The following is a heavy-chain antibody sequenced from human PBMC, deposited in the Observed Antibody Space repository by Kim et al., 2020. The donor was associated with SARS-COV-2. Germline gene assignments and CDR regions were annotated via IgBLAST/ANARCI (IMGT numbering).Heavy chain of an antibody. V-gene: IGHV3-33*08. Sequence: GGSLRLSCAASGFTFSSYGMHWVRQAPGKGLEWVAVIWYDGSNKYYADSVKGRFTISRDNSKNTLYLQMNSLRAEDTAVYYCARDGRAGLAGPEVDAFDIWGQGTMVTVSS. CDR2: IWYDGSNK. D-gene: IGHD1-26*01. J-gene: IGHJ3*02. CDR1: GFTFSSYG. CDR3: ARDGRAGLAGPEVDAFDI.